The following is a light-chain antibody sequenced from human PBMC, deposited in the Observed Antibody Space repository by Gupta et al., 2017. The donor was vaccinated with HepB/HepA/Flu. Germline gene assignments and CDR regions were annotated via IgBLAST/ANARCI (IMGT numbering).Light chain of an antibody. J-gene: IGLJ2*01. CDR1: ELGNKY. CDR3: QAWNSNILV. V-gene: IGLV3-1*01. Sequence: SSELTQPPSLSVSPGQTASITCSGDELGNKYASWYQQKPGQSPGLVIYQDTNRPSAIPELSSASDSGTTATLXIXGTQAMXDDYYYCQAWNSNILVFGGGTKLTVL. CDR2: QDT.